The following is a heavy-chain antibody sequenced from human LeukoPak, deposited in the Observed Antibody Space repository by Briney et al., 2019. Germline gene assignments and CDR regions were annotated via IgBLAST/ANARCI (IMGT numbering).Heavy chain of an antibody. Sequence: ASVKISCKASGITFTHCYIHWVQQAPGKGLEWMGRIDPEDDETIYAEKLQGRVTITADRTTDTVYMEQNSLRSEDTAIYYCAIDSRAGQHFESWGQGTLVTVSS. V-gene: IGHV1-69-2*01. J-gene: IGHJ4*02. D-gene: IGHD5-24*01. CDR3: AIDSRAGQHFES. CDR2: IDPEDDET. CDR1: GITFTHCY.